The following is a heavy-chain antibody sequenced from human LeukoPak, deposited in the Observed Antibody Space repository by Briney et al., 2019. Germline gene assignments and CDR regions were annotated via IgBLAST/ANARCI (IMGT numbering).Heavy chain of an antibody. D-gene: IGHD3-22*01. CDR2: IYPGDSDT. V-gene: IGHV5-51*01. CDR1: GYSFTSYW. Sequence: GESLKISCKGSGYSFTSYWIGWVRQMPGKGLEWMGIIYPGDSDTRYSPSFQGQVTISADKSISTAYLQWSSLKASDTAMYYCAGLLNYYDSSGYYCDYWGQGTLVTVSS. CDR3: AGLLNYYDSSGYYCDY. J-gene: IGHJ4*02.